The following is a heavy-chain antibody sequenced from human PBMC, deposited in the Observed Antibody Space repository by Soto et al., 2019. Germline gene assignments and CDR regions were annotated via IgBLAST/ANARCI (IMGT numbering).Heavy chain of an antibody. D-gene: IGHD3-22*01. CDR1: GGSISSYY. Sequence: PSETLSLTCTVSGGSISSYYWSWIRQPAGKGLEWIGRIYTSGSTNYNPSLKSRVTMSVDTSKNQFSLKLSSVTAADTAVYYCARDSSGYYYESDWFAPWGQGTLVTVSS. J-gene: IGHJ5*02. V-gene: IGHV4-4*07. CDR3: ARDSSGYYYESDWFAP. CDR2: IYTSGST.